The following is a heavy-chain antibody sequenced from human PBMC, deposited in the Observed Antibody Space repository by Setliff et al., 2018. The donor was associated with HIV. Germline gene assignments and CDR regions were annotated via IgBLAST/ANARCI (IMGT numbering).Heavy chain of an antibody. V-gene: IGHV4-34*01. J-gene: IGHJ4*02. CDR2: VNHNENI. Sequence: PSETLSLTCGLNGLPFGNYYWNWIRQSPGKGLEWIVEVNHNENINYNPSLQSRVTVSVDTSKPHYSLKMNSVTAADTAVYYCVTSSSWSSRLNFWGPGMLVTVSS. CDR3: VTSSSWSSRLNF. D-gene: IGHD2-2*01. CDR1: GLPFGNYY.